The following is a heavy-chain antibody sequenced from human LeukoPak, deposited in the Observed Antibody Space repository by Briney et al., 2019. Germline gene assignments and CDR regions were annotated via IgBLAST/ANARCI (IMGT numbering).Heavy chain of an antibody. CDR1: GFTFSNFA. J-gene: IGHJ4*02. Sequence: GGSLRLSCAGSGFTFSNFAMSWVRQAPGKGLEWVSYISRSGSTRYYADSVKGRFTISRDNAKGSLYLQMNSLRAEDTAVYYCARDSTFLLWFGAPDCWGQGTLVTVSS. CDR3: ARDSTFLLWFGAPDC. V-gene: IGHV3-48*03. D-gene: IGHD3-10*01. CDR2: ISRSGSTR.